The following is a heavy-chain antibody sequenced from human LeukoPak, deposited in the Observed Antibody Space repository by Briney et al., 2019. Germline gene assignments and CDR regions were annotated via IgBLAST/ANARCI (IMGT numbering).Heavy chain of an antibody. CDR2: INSDGSST. CDR3: AREAQGDGYKRGAFDI. J-gene: IGHJ3*02. CDR1: DFSFSTNW. Sequence: GGSLRLSCAASDFSFSTNWMSWVRQAPGKGLVLVSRINSDGSSTSYADSVKGRFTISRDNAKNTLYLQMNSLRAEDTAVYYCAREAQGDGYKRGAFDIWGQGTMVTVSS. D-gene: IGHD5-24*01. V-gene: IGHV3-74*01.